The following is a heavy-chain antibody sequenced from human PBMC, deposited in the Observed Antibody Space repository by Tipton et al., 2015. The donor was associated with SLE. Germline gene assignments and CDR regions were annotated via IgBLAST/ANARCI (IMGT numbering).Heavy chain of an antibody. CDR2: IYYTGST. CDR3: ARGGYGGNPLDY. D-gene: IGHD4-23*01. CDR1: GASITRHY. J-gene: IGHJ4*02. V-gene: IGHV4-59*11. Sequence: TLSLTCTVSGASITRHYWTWIRQPPGKGLEWIGYIYYTGSTDYNPSLKSRVTISVDTSKNQFSLSLSSVTAADTAVYYCARGGYGGNPLDYWGQGTLVTVSS.